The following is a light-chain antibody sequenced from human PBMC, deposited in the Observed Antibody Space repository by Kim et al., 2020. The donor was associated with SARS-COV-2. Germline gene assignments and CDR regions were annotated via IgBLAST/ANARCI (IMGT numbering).Light chain of an antibody. V-gene: IGKV4-1*01. J-gene: IGKJ4*01. CDR2: WAS. CDR1: QSVLYTSDNKNC. Sequence: ATINSKSSQSVLYTSDNKNCLAWYQQKPGQPPRLLISWASARESGVPDRFSGSGSGTDFTLTISNLQAEDVAVYYCQQYYTTPLTFGGGTKVDIK. CDR3: QQYYTTPLT.